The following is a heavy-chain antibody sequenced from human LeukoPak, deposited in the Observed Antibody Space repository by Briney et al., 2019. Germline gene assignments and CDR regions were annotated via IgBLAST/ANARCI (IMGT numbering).Heavy chain of an antibody. Sequence: PGGSLRLSCAASGFTFSSHWMSWVRQAPGKGLEWVANIKQDGSEKYYVDSVKGRFTISRDNAKNSLYLQMNSLRAEDTAVYYCARGRQDFRYWGQGTLVTVSS. CDR1: GFTFSSHW. J-gene: IGHJ4*02. CDR2: IKQDGSEK. D-gene: IGHD2/OR15-2a*01. CDR3: ARGRQDFRY. V-gene: IGHV3-7*01.